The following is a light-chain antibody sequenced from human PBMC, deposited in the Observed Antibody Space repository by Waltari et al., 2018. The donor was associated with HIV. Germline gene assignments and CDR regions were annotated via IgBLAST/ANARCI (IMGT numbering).Light chain of an antibody. V-gene: IGLV2-14*01. CDR2: GDS. CDR1: HVDLSYITF. CDR3: SAYVGTLTPA. J-gene: IGLJ3*02. Sequence: QSALTQPASVSGSPGQSITISCIATHVDLSYITFVSWYQQFPGSAPQLIIYGDSVRSSLASHRFSASNSGKTASLTISGLQTADEAIYYCSAYVGTLTPAFGGGTQVTVL.